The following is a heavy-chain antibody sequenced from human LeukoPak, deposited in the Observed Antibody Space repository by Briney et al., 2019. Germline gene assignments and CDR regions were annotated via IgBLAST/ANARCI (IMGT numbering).Heavy chain of an antibody. CDR3: ARHLAGDSLYRHFDY. V-gene: IGHV3-7*04. Sequence: GGSLRLSCAASGFTFSNHWTSWVRQAPGKGLEWVAIIKKDGSDKHYLESAKGRFTISRDNAKNSLFLQMNSLRGEDTAIYYCARHLAGDSLYRHFDYWGQGTLVTVSS. J-gene: IGHJ4*02. D-gene: IGHD5/OR15-5a*01. CDR1: GFTFSNHW. CDR2: IKKDGSDK.